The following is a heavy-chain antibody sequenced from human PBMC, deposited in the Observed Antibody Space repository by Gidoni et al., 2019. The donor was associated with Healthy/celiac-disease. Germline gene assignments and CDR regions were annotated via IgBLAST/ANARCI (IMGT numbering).Heavy chain of an antibody. CDR1: GCSISSYY. Sequence: QVQLQESGPGLVKPSATLYLTCTVSGCSISSYYWSWIRQPPGKGLEWIGYIYYSVSTNYNPSLKSRVTISVDTSKNQFSVKLSSVTAADTAVYYCARWSKPYAFDPWGQGTLFTVSS. CDR2: IYYSVST. V-gene: IGHV4-59*01. J-gene: IGHJ5*02. CDR3: ARWSKPYAFDP.